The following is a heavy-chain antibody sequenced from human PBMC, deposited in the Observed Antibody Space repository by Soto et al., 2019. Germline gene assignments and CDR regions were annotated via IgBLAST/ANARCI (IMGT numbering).Heavy chain of an antibody. CDR3: ARGGDSSSWDPSAFDI. CDR2: IDYSGST. J-gene: IGHJ3*02. Sequence: QVQLQESGPGLVKPSETLSLTCTVSGGSISSYYWSWIRQPPGKGLEWIGYIDYSGSTNYNPSLKSRVTISVDTSKNQFSLKLSSVTAADTAVYYCARGGDSSSWDPSAFDIWGQGTMVTVSS. CDR1: GGSISSYY. V-gene: IGHV4-59*01. D-gene: IGHD6-13*01.